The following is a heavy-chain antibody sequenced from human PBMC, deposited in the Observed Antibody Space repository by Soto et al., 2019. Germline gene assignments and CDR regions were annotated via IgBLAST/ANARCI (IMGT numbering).Heavy chain of an antibody. J-gene: IGHJ3*02. CDR3: AREWGTIYYDSSGYYYTYAFDI. D-gene: IGHD3-22*01. CDR1: GYTFTSYA. Sequence: QVQLVQSGAEVKKPGASVKVSCKASGYTFTSYAMHWVRQAPGQRLEWMGWINAGNGNTKYSQKFQGRVTITRDTSASTAYMELSSLRSEDTAVYYCAREWGTIYYDSSGYYYTYAFDIWGQGTMVTVSS. CDR2: INAGNGNT. V-gene: IGHV1-3*01.